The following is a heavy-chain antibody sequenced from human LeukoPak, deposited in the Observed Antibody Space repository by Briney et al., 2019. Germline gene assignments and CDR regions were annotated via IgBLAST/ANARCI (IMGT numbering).Heavy chain of an antibody. J-gene: IGHJ4*02. V-gene: IGHV1-69*04. CDR3: ARGDGYNTYYFDY. CDR1: GGTFSSYA. CDR2: IIPILGIA. D-gene: IGHD5-12*01. Sequence: ASEKVSCKASGGTFSSYAISWVRQAPGQGLEWMGRIIPILGIANYAQKFQGRVTITADKSTSTAYMELSSLRSEDTAVYYCARGDGYNTYYFDYWGQGTLVTVSS.